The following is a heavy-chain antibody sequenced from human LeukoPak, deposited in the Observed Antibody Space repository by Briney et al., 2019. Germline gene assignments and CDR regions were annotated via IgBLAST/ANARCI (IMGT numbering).Heavy chain of an antibody. D-gene: IGHD6-13*01. J-gene: IGHJ4*02. CDR1: GGSFSGYY. CDR3: AREAIAADGRAFDY. Sequence: SETLSLTCAVYGGSFSGYYWSWIRQPPGKGLEWIGEINHSGSTNYNPSLKSRVTISVDTSKNQFSLKLSSVTAADTAVYYCAREAIAADGRAFDYWGQGTLVTVSS. CDR2: INHSGST. V-gene: IGHV4-34*01.